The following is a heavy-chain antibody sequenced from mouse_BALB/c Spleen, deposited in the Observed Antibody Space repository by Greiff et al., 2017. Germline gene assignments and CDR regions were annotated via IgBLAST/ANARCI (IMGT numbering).Heavy chain of an antibody. CDR3: TRDYGNYGFAY. V-gene: IGHV1S81*02. J-gene: IGHJ3*01. CDR2: INPSNGGT. CDR1: GYTFTSYY. D-gene: IGHD2-1*01. Sequence: LQESGAELVKPGASVKLSCKASGYTFTSYYMYWVKQRPGQGLEWIGEINPSNGGTNFNEKFKSKATLTVDKSSSTAYMQLSSLTSEDSAVYYCTRDYGNYGFAYWGQGTLVTVSA.